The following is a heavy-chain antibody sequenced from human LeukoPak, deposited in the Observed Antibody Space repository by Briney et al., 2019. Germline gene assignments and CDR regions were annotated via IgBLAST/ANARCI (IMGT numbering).Heavy chain of an antibody. CDR1: GGSVSSGSYY. Sequence: SETLSLTCTVSGGSVSSGSYYWSWIRQPPGKGLEWIGYIYYSGSTNYNPSLKSRVTISVDTSKNQFPLKLSSVTAADTAVYYCANREYSYGYGYWGQGTLVTVSS. V-gene: IGHV4-61*01. J-gene: IGHJ4*02. D-gene: IGHD5-18*01. CDR3: ANREYSYGYGY. CDR2: IYYSGST.